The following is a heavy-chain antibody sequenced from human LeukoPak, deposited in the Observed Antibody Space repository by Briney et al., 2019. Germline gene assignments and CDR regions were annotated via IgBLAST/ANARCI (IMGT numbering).Heavy chain of an antibody. D-gene: IGHD3-22*01. CDR3: ARTDYFDSSGYHDDFDY. J-gene: IGHJ4*02. V-gene: IGHV3-64*02. CDR1: GFTFSSYA. Sequence: GGSLRLSCAASGFTFSSYAMHWVRRAPGKRLEYVSGISSNGGSTYYADSVKGRFIISRDNSKNTLYLQLGSVRAEDMAVYHCARTDYFDSSGYHDDFDYWGQGSLVTVSS. CDR2: ISSNGGST.